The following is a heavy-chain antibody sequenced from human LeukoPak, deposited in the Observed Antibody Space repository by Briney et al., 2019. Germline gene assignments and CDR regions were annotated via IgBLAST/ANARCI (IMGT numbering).Heavy chain of an antibody. CDR2: INHSGRT. D-gene: IGHD2-2*01. Sequence: SETLSLTCAVYGGSFSGDYWSWIRQPPGKGLEWIGEINHSGRTNYKPSLKSRVTISADTSKNQFSLKLNSVTAADTGVYYCARLKCSSTSCFYYYYMDVWGKGTTVTISS. J-gene: IGHJ6*03. V-gene: IGHV4-34*01. CDR1: GGSFSGDY. CDR3: ARLKCSSTSCFYYYYMDV.